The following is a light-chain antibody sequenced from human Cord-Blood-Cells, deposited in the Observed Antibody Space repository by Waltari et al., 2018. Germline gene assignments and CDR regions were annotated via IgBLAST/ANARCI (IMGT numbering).Light chain of an antibody. CDR2: AAS. J-gene: IGKJ4*01. CDR1: QSISSY. CDR3: QQSYSTPLT. Sequence: DIQITQSPSSLSASVGDRVTITCRASQSISSYLNWYQQKPGKATKLLIYAASSLQSGVPSRFSGSGSVTDFTLTISSLQPEDFATYYCQQSYSTPLTFGGGTKVEIK. V-gene: IGKV1-39*01.